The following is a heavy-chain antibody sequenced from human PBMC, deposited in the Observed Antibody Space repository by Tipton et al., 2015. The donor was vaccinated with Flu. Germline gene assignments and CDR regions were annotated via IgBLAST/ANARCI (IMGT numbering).Heavy chain of an antibody. J-gene: IGHJ4*02. V-gene: IGHV3-23*01. D-gene: IGHD1-26*01. Sequence: SLRLSCVASGFTFTNYAMSWVRQAPGKGLEWVSAINGYGGSTYYADSVKGRFTFSRDNSKNTLYLQMNSLRAEDTAVYYCAKDRGSHIVGADFDYWGQGTLVTVSS. CDR2: INGYGGST. CDR1: GFTFTNYA. CDR3: AKDRGSHIVGADFDY.